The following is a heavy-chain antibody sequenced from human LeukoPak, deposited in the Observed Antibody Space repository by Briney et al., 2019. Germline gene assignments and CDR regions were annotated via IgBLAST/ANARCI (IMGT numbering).Heavy chain of an antibody. CDR1: GFTFSSYW. V-gene: IGHV3-7*01. D-gene: IGHD6-19*01. CDR3: ARVQSSGWYPYYYYGMDV. CDR2: IKQDGSEK. Sequence: GGSLRLSCEASGFTFSSYWMTWVRQAPGKGLEWVANIKQDGSEKYYVDSVKGRFTISRDNAKNSLYLQMNSLRAEDTAVYYCARVQSSGWYPYYYYGMDVWGQGTTVTVSS. J-gene: IGHJ6*02.